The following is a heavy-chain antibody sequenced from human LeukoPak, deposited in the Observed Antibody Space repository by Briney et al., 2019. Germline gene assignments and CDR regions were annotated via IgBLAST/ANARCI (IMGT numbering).Heavy chain of an antibody. Sequence: GGSLRLSCAPSGFTFSHYYMHWARQGPGKGPVWVSHINGDGSSTGYADSVKGRFTISRDNAKNTLYLQMNSLRAEDTAVYYCAKADGGQWPSSYYYYYMDVWGKGTTVTVSS. CDR3: AKADGGQWPSSYYYYYMDV. CDR2: INGDGSST. V-gene: IGHV3-74*01. J-gene: IGHJ6*03. CDR1: GFTFSHYY. D-gene: IGHD6-19*01.